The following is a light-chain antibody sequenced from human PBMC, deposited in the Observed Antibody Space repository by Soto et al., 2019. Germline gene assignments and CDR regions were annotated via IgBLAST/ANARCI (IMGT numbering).Light chain of an antibody. CDR1: SSNIGAGYD. J-gene: IGLJ1*01. Sequence: QSVLTQPPSVSGAPGQRVTISCTGSSSNIGAGYDVHWYQRLPGTAPKVLIYNNNNRPSGVPDRFSGSKSGTSASLAITGLQAEDEDDYYCQSYYSSMSGSYVFGTGTKLTVL. V-gene: IGLV1-40*01. CDR2: NNN. CDR3: QSYYSSMSGSYV.